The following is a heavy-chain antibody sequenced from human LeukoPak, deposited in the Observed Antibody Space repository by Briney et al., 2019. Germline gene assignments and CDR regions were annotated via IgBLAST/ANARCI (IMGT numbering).Heavy chain of an antibody. J-gene: IGHJ4*02. CDR1: GFTFSSYG. V-gene: IGHV3-30*18. Sequence: PGGSLRLSCAAYGFTFSSYGMHWVRQAPGKGLEWVAVISYDGSNKYYADSVKGRFTISRDNSKNTLYLQMNSLRAEDTAVYYCAKDTASYYDSSGYYSLDYWGQGTLVTVSS. CDR2: ISYDGSNK. CDR3: AKDTASYYDSSGYYSLDY. D-gene: IGHD3-22*01.